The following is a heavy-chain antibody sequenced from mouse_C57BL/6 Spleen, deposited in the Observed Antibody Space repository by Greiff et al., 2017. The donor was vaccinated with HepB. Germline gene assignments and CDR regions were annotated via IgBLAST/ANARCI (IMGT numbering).Heavy chain of an antibody. J-gene: IGHJ2*01. V-gene: IGHV7-3*01. D-gene: IGHD1-1*01. CDR2: IRNKANGYTT. CDR1: GFTFTDYY. Sequence: EVMLVESGGGLVQPGGSLSLSCAASGFTFTDYYMSWVRQPPGKALEWLGFIRNKANGYTTEYSASVKGRFTISRDNSQSILYLQMNALRAEDSATYYGARITTVVPLDYWGQGTTLTVSS. CDR3: ARITTVVPLDY.